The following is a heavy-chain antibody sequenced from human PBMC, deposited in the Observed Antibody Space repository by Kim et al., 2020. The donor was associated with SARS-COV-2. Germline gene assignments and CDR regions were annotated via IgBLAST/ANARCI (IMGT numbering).Heavy chain of an antibody. Sequence: IDAQKFQGRVTMTEDTSTDTAYMELSSLRSEDTAVYYCATDGTVTDAFDIWGQGTMVTVSS. V-gene: IGHV1-24*01. CDR3: ATDGTVTDAFDI. D-gene: IGHD4-17*01. J-gene: IGHJ3*02.